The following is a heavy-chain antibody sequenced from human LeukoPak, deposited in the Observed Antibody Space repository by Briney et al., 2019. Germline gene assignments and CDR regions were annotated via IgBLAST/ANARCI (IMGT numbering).Heavy chain of an antibody. J-gene: IGHJ4*02. CDR3: APSAFDY. CDR2: INPSGNST. CDR1: GYTFTSYG. V-gene: IGHV1-46*01. D-gene: IGHD3-10*01. Sequence: GASVKVSCKASGYTFTSYGISWVRQAPGQGLEWMGIINPSGNSTSYAQKFQGRVTMTWDTSTSTVYMEVSSLRFGDTAVYYCAPSAFDYWGQGTLVTVSP.